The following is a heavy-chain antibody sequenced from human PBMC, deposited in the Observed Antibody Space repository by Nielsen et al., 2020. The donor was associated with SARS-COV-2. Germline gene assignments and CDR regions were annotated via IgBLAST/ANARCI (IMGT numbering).Heavy chain of an antibody. J-gene: IGHJ4*02. D-gene: IGHD6-6*01. CDR3: ARETIEHTGSFFDF. V-gene: IGHV3-30*01. Sequence: FTFRRDNSKNTLYLQMTSLRAEDTAVYYCARETIEHTGSFFDFWGQGTLVTVSS.